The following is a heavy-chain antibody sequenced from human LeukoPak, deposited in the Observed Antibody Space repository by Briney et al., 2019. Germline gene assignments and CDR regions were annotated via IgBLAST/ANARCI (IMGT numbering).Heavy chain of an antibody. D-gene: IGHD2-2*01. CDR2: IYYSGST. CDR1: GGSISSGGYY. V-gene: IGHV4-31*03. CDR3: AREGSNQLLWRGTFDY. J-gene: IGHJ4*02. Sequence: SETLSRTCTVSGGSISSGGYYWRWIRQHPGRSLEWIAYIYYSGSTYYNPSLKSRVTISVDTSKNQFSLKLSSVTAADTAVYYCAREGSNQLLWRGTFDYWGQGTLVTVSS.